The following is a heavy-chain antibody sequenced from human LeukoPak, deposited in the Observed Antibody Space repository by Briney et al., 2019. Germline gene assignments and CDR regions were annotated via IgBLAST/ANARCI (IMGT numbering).Heavy chain of an antibody. Sequence: KSSETLSLTCAVSGGSISSGGYSWSWIRQPPGKGLEWIGYIYHSGSTYYNPSLKSRVTISVDRSKNQFSLKLSSVTAADTAIYYCARHSADCTGTSCYLFDPWGQGTQVTVSP. CDR3: ARHSADCTGTSCYLFDP. CDR2: IYHSGST. V-gene: IGHV4-30-2*01. J-gene: IGHJ5*02. D-gene: IGHD2-2*01. CDR1: GGSISSGGYS.